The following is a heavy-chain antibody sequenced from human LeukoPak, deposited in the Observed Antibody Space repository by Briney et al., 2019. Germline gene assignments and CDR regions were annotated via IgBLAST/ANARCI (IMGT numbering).Heavy chain of an antibody. D-gene: IGHD1-26*01. CDR1: GFTFDDYV. V-gene: IGHV3-43D*03. J-gene: IGHJ3*02. CDR2: INWDGGST. Sequence: GGSLRLSCAASGFTFDDYVMHWVRQAPGKGLEWVSLINWDGGSTYYADSVKGRFTISRDNSKKSLYLQMNSLRDEDTALYYCAKDIWGRRESYIAFDIWGQGTMVTVSS. CDR3: AKDIWGRRESYIAFDI.